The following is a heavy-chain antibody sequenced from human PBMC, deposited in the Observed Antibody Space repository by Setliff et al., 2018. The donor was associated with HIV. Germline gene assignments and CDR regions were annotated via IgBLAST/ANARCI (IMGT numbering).Heavy chain of an antibody. Sequence: PSETLSLTCTVSGGSINSGSYSWTWVRHVQGKGLEWIGVVFYTGATYSSPSLKSRIIMSVDTSRNQFSLKVNSVTAADTAVYYCARGIRVPCEGSPYDSYCDMDVWGTGTTVTVSS. CDR1: GGSINSGSYS. J-gene: IGHJ6*03. D-gene: IGHD5-18*01. V-gene: IGHV4-31*03. CDR3: ARGIRVPCEGSPYDSYCDMDV. CDR2: VFYTGAT.